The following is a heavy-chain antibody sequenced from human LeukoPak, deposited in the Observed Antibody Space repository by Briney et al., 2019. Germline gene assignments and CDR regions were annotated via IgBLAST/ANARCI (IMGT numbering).Heavy chain of an antibody. CDR2: ISGSGGST. D-gene: IGHD3/OR15-3a*01. Sequence: GGSLRLSCAASGFTFSSYAMSWVRQAPGKGLEWVSAISGSGGSTYYADSVKGRFTISRDNSKNTLYLQMNSLRAEDTAVYCCAKIQDSWPPAPVDYWGQGTLVTVSS. V-gene: IGHV3-23*01. CDR3: AKIQDSWPPAPVDY. J-gene: IGHJ4*02. CDR1: GFTFSSYA.